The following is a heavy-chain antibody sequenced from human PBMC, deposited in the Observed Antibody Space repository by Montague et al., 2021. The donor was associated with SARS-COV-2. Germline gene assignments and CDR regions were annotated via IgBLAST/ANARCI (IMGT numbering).Heavy chain of an antibody. CDR3: AKDRFSSDWFGGLDY. CDR1: GFTFSSYT. CDR2: ISGSGGSP. J-gene: IGHJ4*02. V-gene: IGHV3-23*01. D-gene: IGHD3-10*01. Sequence: SLRLSCAASGFTFSSYTITWVRQAPGKGLEWVSGISGSGGSPYYSDSVXVRLTISRDNSKNTLYLQMNSLRAEDTAVYYCAKDRFSSDWFGGLDYWGQGTLVTVSS.